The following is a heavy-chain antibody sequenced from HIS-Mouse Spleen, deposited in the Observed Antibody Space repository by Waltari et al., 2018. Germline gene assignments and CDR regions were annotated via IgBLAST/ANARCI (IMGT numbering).Heavy chain of an antibody. V-gene: IGHV4-39*07. CDR3: AREIPYSSSWYDWYFDL. CDR2: IYYSGST. D-gene: IGHD6-13*01. Sequence: QLQLQESGPGLVKPSETLSLTCTVSGGSIRSSSYHRGWLRQPPGKGLEWIGSIYYSGSTYYNPSLKSRVTISVDTSKNQFSLKLSSVTAADTAVYYCAREIPYSSSWYDWYFDLWGRGTLVTVSS. J-gene: IGHJ2*01. CDR1: GGSIRSSSYH.